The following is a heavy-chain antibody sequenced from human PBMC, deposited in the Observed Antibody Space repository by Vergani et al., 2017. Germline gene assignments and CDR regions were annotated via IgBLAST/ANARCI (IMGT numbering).Heavy chain of an antibody. CDR3: ARGYYGSGSYPGYYYYGMDV. J-gene: IGHJ6*02. Sequence: QVQLQESGPGLVKPSQTLSLTCTVSGGSISSSNWWSWVRQPPGKGLEWSGEIYHSGSTNYNPSLKSRVTISVDKSKNQFSLKLSSVTAADTAVYYCARGYYGSGSYPGYYYYGMDVWGQGTTVTVSS. CDR2: IYHSGST. V-gene: IGHV4-4*02. D-gene: IGHD3-10*01. CDR1: GGSISSSNW.